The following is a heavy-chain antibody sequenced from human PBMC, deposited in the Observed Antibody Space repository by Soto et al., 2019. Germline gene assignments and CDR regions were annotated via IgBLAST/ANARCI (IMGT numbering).Heavy chain of an antibody. Sequence: ASVKVSFKASGYTFTSYYVHWVRQAPGQGLEWMGIINPSGGSTSYAQKFQGRVTMTRDTSTSTVCMELSRLRSEDTAVYYCARDTMSYCGGDCSHYDYYYGMDVWGQGTTVTISS. CDR2: INPSGGST. D-gene: IGHD2-21*02. CDR3: ARDTMSYCGGDCSHYDYYYGMDV. V-gene: IGHV1-46*01. J-gene: IGHJ6*02. CDR1: GYTFTSYY.